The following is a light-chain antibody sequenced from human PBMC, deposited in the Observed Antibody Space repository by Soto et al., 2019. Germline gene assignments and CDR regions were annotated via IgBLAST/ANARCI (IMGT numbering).Light chain of an antibody. V-gene: IGLV2-14*01. CDR3: CSYTSSRTWV. CDR1: SSDIGGYEW. Sequence: QSALTQPASVSGSPGQSITISCTGTSSDIGGYEWVSWYQHHPGKAPNLIIYEVTYRPSGISNRFSAYKSANTASLTISGLRAEDEADYYCCSYTSSRTWVFGVGNKLNVL. J-gene: IGLJ3*02. CDR2: EVT.